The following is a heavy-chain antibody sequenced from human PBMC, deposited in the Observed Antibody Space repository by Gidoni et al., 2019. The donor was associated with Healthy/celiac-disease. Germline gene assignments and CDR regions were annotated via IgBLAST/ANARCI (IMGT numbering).Heavy chain of an antibody. CDR3: ASTERKYSSGWYPFDY. CDR2: ISYDGSNK. J-gene: IGHJ4*02. Sequence: QVQLVESGGGAVQPGRSMRLSCAASGFTFGRYAMHWVRQAPGKGLEWVAVISYDGSNKYYADSVKGRFTISRDNSKNTLYLQMNSLRAEDTAVYYCASTERKYSSGWYPFDYWGQGTLVTVSS. V-gene: IGHV3-30*01. CDR1: GFTFGRYA. D-gene: IGHD6-19*01.